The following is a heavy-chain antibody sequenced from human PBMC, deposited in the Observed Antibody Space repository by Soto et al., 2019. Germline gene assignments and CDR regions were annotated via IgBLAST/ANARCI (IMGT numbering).Heavy chain of an antibody. D-gene: IGHD4-17*01. CDR3: ARDAGYGDSKDLYYYYGMDV. CDR2: ISSSSSTI. J-gene: IGHJ6*02. V-gene: IGHV3-48*02. CDR1: GFTFSSYS. Sequence: PGGSLRLSCAASGFTFSSYSMNWVRQAPGKGLEWVSYISSSSSTIYYADSVKGRFTISRDNAKNSLYLQMNSLRDEDTAVYYCARDAGYGDSKDLYYYYGMDVWGQGTTVTV.